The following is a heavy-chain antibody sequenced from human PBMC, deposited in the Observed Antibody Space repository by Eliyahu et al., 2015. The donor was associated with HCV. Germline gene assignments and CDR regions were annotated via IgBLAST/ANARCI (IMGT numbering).Heavy chain of an antibody. V-gene: IGHV4-4*07. CDR2: VYNSGGP. CDR1: GDSISTNY. CDR3: ARDRLYFDWSIFDY. Sequence: QVQLEESGPGLVKPSETLSLTCTVSGDSISTNYWSWXRQPAGKGLQWIGRVYNSGGPTYNPSLMGRVTMSVDRSKNQISLTLTSVTAADTAVYYCARDRLYFDWSIFDYWGQGSLVTVSA. J-gene: IGHJ4*02. D-gene: IGHD3-9*01.